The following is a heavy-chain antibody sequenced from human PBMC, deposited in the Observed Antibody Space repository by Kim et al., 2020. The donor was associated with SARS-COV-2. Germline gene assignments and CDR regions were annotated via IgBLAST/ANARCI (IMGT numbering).Heavy chain of an antibody. J-gene: IGHJ6*02. CDR3: AKAVTVTAYYYYYGMDV. D-gene: IGHD4-17*01. Sequence: KGGFTISRDNAKNSLYLQMNSLRAEDTALYYCAKAVTVTAYYYYYGMDVWGQGTTVTVSS. V-gene: IGHV3-9*01.